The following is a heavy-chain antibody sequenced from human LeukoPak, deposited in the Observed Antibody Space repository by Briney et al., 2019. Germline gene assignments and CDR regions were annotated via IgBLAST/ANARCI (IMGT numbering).Heavy chain of an antibody. D-gene: IGHD6-13*01. CDR2: IYYSGST. Sequence: SETLSLTCTVSGGSISNYYWSWIRQPPGKGLEWIGYIYYSGSTNYNPSLKSRVTMSVDTSKNQFSLKLSSVTAADTAVYYCAREVGSSWSKNWFDPWGQGTLVTVSS. CDR3: AREVGSSWSKNWFDP. CDR1: GGSISNYY. J-gene: IGHJ5*02. V-gene: IGHV4-59*01.